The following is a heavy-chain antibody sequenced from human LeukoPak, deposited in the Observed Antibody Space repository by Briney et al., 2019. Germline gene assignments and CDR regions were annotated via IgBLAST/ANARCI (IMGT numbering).Heavy chain of an antibody. CDR3: ARAAPYGDYVYGGFDY. J-gene: IGHJ4*02. D-gene: IGHD4-17*01. CDR2: ISAYNGNT. Sequence: ASVKVSCKASGYAFTSYGISWVRQAPGQGLEWMGWISAYNGNTNYAQKLQGRVTMTTDTPTSTAYMELRSLRSDDAAVYYCARAAPYGDYVYGGFDYWGQGTLVTVSS. V-gene: IGHV1-18*01. CDR1: GYAFTSYG.